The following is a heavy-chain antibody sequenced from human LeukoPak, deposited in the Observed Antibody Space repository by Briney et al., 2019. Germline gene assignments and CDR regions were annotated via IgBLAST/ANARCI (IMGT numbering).Heavy chain of an antibody. CDR1: GFTFSSYG. CDR2: IRYDGSNK. Sequence: GGSLRLSCAASGFTFSSYGMHWVRQAPGKGLEWVAFIRYDGSNKYYADSVKGRFTISRDNANNSLFLQMNSLRAEDTAVYYCASRTDYWGQGILVTVSS. V-gene: IGHV3-30*02. J-gene: IGHJ4*02. CDR3: ASRTDY.